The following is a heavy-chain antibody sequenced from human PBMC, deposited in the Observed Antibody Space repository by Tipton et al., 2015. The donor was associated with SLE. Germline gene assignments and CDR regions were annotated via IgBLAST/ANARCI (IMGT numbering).Heavy chain of an antibody. CDR3: ARGLTSGYVDY. V-gene: IGHV4-31*02. D-gene: IGHD3-3*01. Sequence: LRLSCTVSGGSISSGGYYWSWIRQHPGKGLEWIGEINHSGSTNYNPSLKSRVTISVDTSKNQFSLKLSSVTAADTAVYYCARGLTSGYVDYWGQGTLVTVSS. CDR2: INHSGST. CDR1: GGSISSGGYY. J-gene: IGHJ4*02.